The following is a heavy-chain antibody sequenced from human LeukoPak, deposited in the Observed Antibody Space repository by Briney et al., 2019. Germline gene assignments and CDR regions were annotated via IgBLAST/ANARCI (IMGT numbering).Heavy chain of an antibody. CDR3: ASLRGVPMGGIGYYYGMDV. CDR2: INHSGST. D-gene: IGHD3-16*01. Sequence: SETLSLTCAVYGDSFSGYYWSWIRQPPGKGLEWIGEINHSGSTNYNPSLKSRVTISVDTSKNQFSLKLSSVTAADTAVYYCASLRGVPMGGIGYYYGMDVWGQGTTVTVSS. CDR1: GDSFSGYY. V-gene: IGHV4-34*01. J-gene: IGHJ6*02.